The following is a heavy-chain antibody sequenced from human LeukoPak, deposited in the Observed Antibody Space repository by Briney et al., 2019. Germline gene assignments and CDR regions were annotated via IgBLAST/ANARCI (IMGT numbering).Heavy chain of an antibody. D-gene: IGHD5-24*01. CDR2: VYSSGSA. CDR1: SGSINSDGYY. Sequence: SETLSLTCIVSSGSINSDGYYWSWIRQPAGKGLEWIVRVYSSGSANYTPPLNNRVSISIDTSNNQFSLRLNSVTAADTAVYYCARVYRRNGLNFDGFDIWGQGTMVTVS. J-gene: IGHJ3*02. V-gene: IGHV4-61*02. CDR3: ARVYRRNGLNFDGFDI.